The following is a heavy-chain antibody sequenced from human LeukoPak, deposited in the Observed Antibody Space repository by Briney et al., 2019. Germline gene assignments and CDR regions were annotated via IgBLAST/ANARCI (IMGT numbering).Heavy chain of an antibody. CDR1: GGSFSGYY. D-gene: IGHD3-10*01. J-gene: IGHJ6*03. V-gene: IGHV4-59*01. CDR3: AREIYGSGSSYYYYYMDV. CDR2: IYYSGST. Sequence: PSETLSLTCAVYGGSFSGYYWSWIRQPPGKGLEWIGHIYYSGSTNYSPSLQSRVTISVDTSKNQFSLTLSSVTAADTAVYYCAREIYGSGSSYYYYYMDVWGKGTTVTVSS.